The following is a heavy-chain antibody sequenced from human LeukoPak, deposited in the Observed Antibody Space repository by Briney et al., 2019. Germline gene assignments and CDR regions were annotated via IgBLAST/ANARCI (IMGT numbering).Heavy chain of an antibody. Sequence: GGSLRLSCAASGFIFSSYAMSWVRQAPGKGLEWGSGISGSGGSTYYADSVKGRFTITSDNSKNTPDLQMYSLRAEDTAVYYCAKSITIFRMVIAIGYYFEYWGQGDLVTVSS. CDR2: ISGSGGST. CDR1: GFIFSSYA. V-gene: IGHV3-23*01. CDR3: AKSITIFRMVIAIGYYFEY. J-gene: IGHJ4*02. D-gene: IGHD3-3*01.